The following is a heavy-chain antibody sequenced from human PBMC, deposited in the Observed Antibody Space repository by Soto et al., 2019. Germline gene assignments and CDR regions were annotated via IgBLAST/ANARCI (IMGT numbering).Heavy chain of an antibody. CDR2: ISWNSGSI. CDR1: GFTFDDYA. J-gene: IGHJ3*02. Sequence: EVQLVESGGGLVQPGRSLRLSCAASGFTFDDYAMHWVRQAPGKGLEWVSGISWNSGSIGYADSVKGRFTISRDNANNYLNVQMNSLCAEDTALYSCAKDRDRIYCSSTSCYVNDDAFDIWGRGTIVTVSS. CDR3: AKDRDRIYCSSTSCYVNDDAFDI. V-gene: IGHV3-9*01. D-gene: IGHD2-2*01.